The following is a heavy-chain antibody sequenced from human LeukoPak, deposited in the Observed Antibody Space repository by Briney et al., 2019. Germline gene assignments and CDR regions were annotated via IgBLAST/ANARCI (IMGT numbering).Heavy chain of an antibody. Sequence: ASVKVSCKASGYTFTSYAMNWVRQAPGQGLEWMGWINTDTGKPTYAQGFTGRFVLSLDTSVTTAYLQISSLKAEDTAVYYCARGIGIGVVLMVHGNMDVWGKGTTVTVSS. CDR1: GYTFTSYA. CDR2: INTDTGKP. J-gene: IGHJ6*03. D-gene: IGHD2-8*01. V-gene: IGHV7-4-1*02. CDR3: ARGIGIGVVLMVHGNMDV.